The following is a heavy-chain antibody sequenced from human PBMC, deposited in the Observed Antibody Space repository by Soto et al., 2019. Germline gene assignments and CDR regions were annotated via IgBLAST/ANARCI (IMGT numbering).Heavy chain of an antibody. CDR3: ARYPSYALTTMNYFAY. D-gene: IGHD4-17*01. CDR1: GYSFTNYW. Sequence: PGESLKISCKGSGYSFTNYWIGWVRQMPGKGLEWMGIIYPGDSDTRYSPSFQGQVTISADKSISTAYLQWSSLKASDTAMYYCARYPSYALTTMNYFAYWGQGTLVTVSS. J-gene: IGHJ4*02. V-gene: IGHV5-51*01. CDR2: IYPGDSDT.